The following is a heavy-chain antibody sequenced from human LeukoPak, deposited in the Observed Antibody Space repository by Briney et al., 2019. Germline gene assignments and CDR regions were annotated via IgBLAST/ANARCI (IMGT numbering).Heavy chain of an antibody. CDR3: ATRIAVAGFDY. CDR1: GYTFTGYY. D-gene: IGHD6-19*01. Sequence: SSVNVSCKGSGYTFTGYYMHWVRQPPGQGLEWMGLINPNSGGTNYAQKFRDRVTMTRDTSISTAYMELSRLRSDDTAVYYCATRIAVAGFDYWGQGTLVTVSS. J-gene: IGHJ4*02. V-gene: IGHV1-2*02. CDR2: INPNSGGT.